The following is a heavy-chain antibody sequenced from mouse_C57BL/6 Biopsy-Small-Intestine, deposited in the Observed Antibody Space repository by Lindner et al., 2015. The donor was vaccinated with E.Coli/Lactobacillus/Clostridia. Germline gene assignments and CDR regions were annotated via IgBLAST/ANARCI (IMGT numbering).Heavy chain of an antibody. CDR1: GYTFTTYP. CDR2: FHPYNDDT. CDR3: GRGSNYDYAMDY. Sequence: VQLQESGAELVKPGASVKMSCKASGYTFTTYPIEWMKQNHGKSLEWIGNFHPYNDDTQYNEKFKGKATLTVEKSSSTVYLELSRLTSDDSAVYYCGRGSNYDYAMDYWGQGTSVTVSS. D-gene: IGHD2-5*01. V-gene: IGHV1-47*01. J-gene: IGHJ4*01.